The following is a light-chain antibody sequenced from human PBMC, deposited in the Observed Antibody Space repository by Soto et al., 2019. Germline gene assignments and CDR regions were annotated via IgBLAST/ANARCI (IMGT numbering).Light chain of an antibody. CDR3: QQYNNWLPFT. CDR2: GAS. Sequence: EIVMTQSPATLSVSPGERATLSCSASQSVSSNLAWYQQKPGQAPRLLIYGASTRATGIPARFSGSGSGTEFTLTISSLQSEDFAVYYCQQYNNWLPFTFGPGTKVDIK. J-gene: IGKJ3*01. V-gene: IGKV3-15*01. CDR1: QSVSSN.